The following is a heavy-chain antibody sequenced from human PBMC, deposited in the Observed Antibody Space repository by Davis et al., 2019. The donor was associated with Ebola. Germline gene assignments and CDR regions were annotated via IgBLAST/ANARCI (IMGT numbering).Heavy chain of an antibody. D-gene: IGHD5-18*01. CDR3: ARVGTAMDHYYYYYMDV. CDR1: GGSISSYY. V-gene: IGHV4-59*01. CDR2: IYYSGST. Sequence: PSETLSLTCTVSGGSISSYYWSWIRQPPGKGLEWIGYIYYSGSTNYNPSLKSRVTISVDTSKNQFSLKLSSVTAADTAVYYCARVGTAMDHYYYYYMDVWGKGTTVTVSS. J-gene: IGHJ6*03.